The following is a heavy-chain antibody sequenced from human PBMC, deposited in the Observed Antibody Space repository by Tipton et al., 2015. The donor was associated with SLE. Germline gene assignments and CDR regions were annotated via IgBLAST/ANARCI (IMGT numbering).Heavy chain of an antibody. J-gene: IGHJ6*02. Sequence: TLSLTCTVSGGSISSHYWSWIRQPPGKGLEWIGYINYSGSTNYNPSLKSRVTISVDTSKNQFSLKLSSVTAADTAVYYCARDSGSVYGMDVWGQGTTVTVSS. CDR2: INYSGST. CDR1: GGSISSHY. CDR3: ARDSGSVYGMDV. D-gene: IGHD1-26*01. V-gene: IGHV4-59*11.